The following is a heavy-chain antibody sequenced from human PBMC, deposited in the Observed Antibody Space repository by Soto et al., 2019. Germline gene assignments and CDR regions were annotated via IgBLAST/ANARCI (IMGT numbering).Heavy chain of an antibody. J-gene: IGHJ6*03. CDR2: TYYWSMWYN. Sequence: SQTLSLTCAISGDSVSSNSAAWNWIRLSPSRGLEWLARTYYWSMWYNDYAVSVRSRITVNPDTSKNQFSLQLTSVTPEDTAVYYCAGTTSHQWYYMDVWGKGTTVTVSS. D-gene: IGHD1-7*01. CDR1: GDSVSSNSAA. CDR3: AGTTSHQWYYMDV. V-gene: IGHV6-1*01.